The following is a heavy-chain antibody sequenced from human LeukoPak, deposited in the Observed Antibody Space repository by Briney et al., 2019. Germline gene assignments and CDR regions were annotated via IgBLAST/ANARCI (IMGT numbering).Heavy chain of an antibody. CDR3: AREYPPGKIYDFWSGYYFYFDY. CDR2: IKQDGSEK. J-gene: IGHJ4*02. V-gene: IGHV3-7*01. CDR1: GFTFSSYW. D-gene: IGHD3-3*01. Sequence: QPGGSLRLSCAASGFTFSSYWMSWVRQAPGKGLEWVANIKQDGSEKYYVDSVKGRFTISRDNAKNSLYLQMNSLRAEDTAVYYCAREYPPGKIYDFWSGYYFYFDYWGQGTLVTVSS.